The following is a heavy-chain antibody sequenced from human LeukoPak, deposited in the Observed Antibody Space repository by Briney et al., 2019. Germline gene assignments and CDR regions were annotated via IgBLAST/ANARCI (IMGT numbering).Heavy chain of an antibody. CDR2: IYYSGST. CDR3: ASRNYHSPNFDY. D-gene: IGHD3-16*02. CDR1: GGSISSDDYY. V-gene: IGHV4-30-4*08. J-gene: IGHJ4*02. Sequence: SQTLSLTCTVSGGSISSDDYYWNWIRQPPGKGLEWIGYIYYSGSTYYNPSLKSRVTISVDTSKNQFSLNLSSVTAADTAVYYCASRNYHSPNFDYWGQGTLVTVSS.